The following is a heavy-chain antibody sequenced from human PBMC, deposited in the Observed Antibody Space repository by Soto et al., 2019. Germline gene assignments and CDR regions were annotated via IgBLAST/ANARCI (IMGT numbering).Heavy chain of an antibody. CDR2: IWYDGSKK. D-gene: IGHD3-3*01. V-gene: IGHV3-33*01. CDR3: ARDASYYSLWSGYYPSRNGMDV. Sequence: QVQVVESGGGVVQPGRSLRLSCAASGFTFSSFGMHWVRQAPGKGLEWVSLIWYDGSKKSYGDSVKGRLTISRDNSRNTVYLQMNSLRADDTAVYYCARDASYYSLWSGYYPSRNGMDVWGQGTTVTVYS. CDR1: GFTFSSFG. J-gene: IGHJ6*02.